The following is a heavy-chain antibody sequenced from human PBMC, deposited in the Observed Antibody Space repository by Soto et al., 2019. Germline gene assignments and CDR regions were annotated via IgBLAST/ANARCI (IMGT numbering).Heavy chain of an antibody. V-gene: IGHV4-30-4*01. CDR1: GGSISSYY. CDR2: IYYTGST. J-gene: IGHJ4*02. D-gene: IGHD2-21*02. Sequence: PSETLSLTCTVSGGSISSYYWSWIRQPPGKGLEWIGYIYYTGSTYYHPSLKSRVTMSVDTSKNQFSLKLSSVTAADTAVYYCARVPAGGNSDYFDYWGQGTLVTVSS. CDR3: ARVPAGGNSDYFDY.